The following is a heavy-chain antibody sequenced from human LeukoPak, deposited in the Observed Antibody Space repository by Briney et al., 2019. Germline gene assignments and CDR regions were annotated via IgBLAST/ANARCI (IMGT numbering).Heavy chain of an antibody. D-gene: IGHD6-13*01. CDR3: ASSSSWKGAYFDY. Sequence: ASVKVSCKASGGTFSSYAISWVRQAPGQGLEWMGGIIPIFGTANYAQKFQGRVTITADESTSTAYMELSSLRSEDTAVYYCASSSSWKGAYFDYWGQGTLVTVSS. J-gene: IGHJ4*02. CDR2: IIPIFGTA. CDR1: GGTFSSYA. V-gene: IGHV1-69*13.